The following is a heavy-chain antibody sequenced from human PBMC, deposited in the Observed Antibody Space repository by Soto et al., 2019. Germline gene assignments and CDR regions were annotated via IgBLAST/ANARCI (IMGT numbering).Heavy chain of an antibody. Sequence: ASETLSLTCTVSGGSISSGSYYWGWIRQPPGKGLEWIGSIYYSGSTYYNPSLKSRVTISVDTSKNQFSLKLSSVTAADTAVYYCARHLSFRLQGYYYYGMDVWGQGTTVTVSS. CDR2: IYYSGST. V-gene: IGHV4-39*01. CDR1: GGSISSGSYY. J-gene: IGHJ6*02. CDR3: ARHLSFRLQGYYYYGMDV. D-gene: IGHD4-4*01.